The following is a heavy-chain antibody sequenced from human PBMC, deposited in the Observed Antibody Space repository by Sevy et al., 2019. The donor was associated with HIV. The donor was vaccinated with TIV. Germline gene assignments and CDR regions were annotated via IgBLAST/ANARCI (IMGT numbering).Heavy chain of an antibody. CDR1: GFSFSSHW. V-gene: IGHV3-7*01. Sequence: GGSLRLSCAASGFSFSSHWMSWVRQAPGKGLEWVANINPDGSAKYYVDSVNGRFTNSRNNAKKSLSLQMNSLRAADTAMYYCARDAGGIGMDVWGQGTTVTVSS. J-gene: IGHJ6*02. CDR3: ARDAGGIGMDV. D-gene: IGHD6-13*01. CDR2: INPDGSAK.